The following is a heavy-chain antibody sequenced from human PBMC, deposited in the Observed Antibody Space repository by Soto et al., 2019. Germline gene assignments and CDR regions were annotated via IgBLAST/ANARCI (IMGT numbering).Heavy chain of an antibody. J-gene: IGHJ6*02. D-gene: IGHD6-6*01. V-gene: IGHV5-10-1*01. CDR1: GYSFTSYW. Sequence: GESLKISCKGSGYSFTSYWISWVRQMPGKGLEWMGRIDPSDSYTNYSPSFQGHVTISADKSISTAYLQWSSLKASDTAMYYCARHIGKQLVRGYYYYGMDVWGQGTTVTVSS. CDR2: IDPSDSYT. CDR3: ARHIGKQLVRGYYYYGMDV.